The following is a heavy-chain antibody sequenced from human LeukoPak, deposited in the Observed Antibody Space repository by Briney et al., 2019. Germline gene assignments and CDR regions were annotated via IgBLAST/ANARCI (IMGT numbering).Heavy chain of an antibody. Sequence: GGSLRLSCAASGFTFSSSAMSWVRQAPGKGLEWVSAISGSADSTFYADSVKGRFTISRDNSKSTLYLQMNSLRAEDTAVFYCTKDGGSSGAFDYWGQGTLVTVSS. D-gene: IGHD1-26*01. CDR3: TKDGGSSGAFDY. CDR1: GFTFSSSA. CDR2: ISGSADST. V-gene: IGHV3-23*01. J-gene: IGHJ4*02.